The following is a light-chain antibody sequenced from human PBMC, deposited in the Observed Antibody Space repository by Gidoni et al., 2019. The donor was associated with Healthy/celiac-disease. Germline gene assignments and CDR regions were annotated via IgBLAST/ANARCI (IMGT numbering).Light chain of an antibody. V-gene: IGKV1-5*03. J-gene: IGKJ2*01. Sequence: IQITQSPSTLSASVGDRVTITCRASQSISSWLAWYQQKPGKAPKLLIYKASSLESGVPSRFSDSGSGTEFTLTISSLQPDDFATYYCQQYNSYSYTVGQGTKLEIK. CDR3: QQYNSYSYT. CDR2: KAS. CDR1: QSISSW.